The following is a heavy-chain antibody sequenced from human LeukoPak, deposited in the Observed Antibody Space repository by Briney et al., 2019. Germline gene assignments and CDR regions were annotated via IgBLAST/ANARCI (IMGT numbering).Heavy chain of an antibody. Sequence: ASVKVSCKASGGTFSSYAISWVRQAPGQGLEWMGGIIPIFGTANYAQKFQGRVTITADKSTSTAYMELSSLRSEDTAVYYCARAERIAAAGTIKIQFDYWGQGTLVTVSS. CDR1: GGTFSSYA. CDR2: IIPIFGTA. D-gene: IGHD6-13*01. CDR3: ARAERIAAAGTIKIQFDY. J-gene: IGHJ4*02. V-gene: IGHV1-69*06.